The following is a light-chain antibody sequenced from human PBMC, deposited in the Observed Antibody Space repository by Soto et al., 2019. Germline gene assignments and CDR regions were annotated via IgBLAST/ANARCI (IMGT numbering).Light chain of an antibody. CDR3: QLYGSPPRGT. Sequence: EVVLTQSPGTLSLSPGARATLSCRASQSVNDNHLAWYQQKGGQAPRLLIYGASTRATGVTERFSGSGFGTAYSLIINRLEPEDFALYYCQLYGSPPRGTFGPGTTVEI. CDR1: QSVNDNH. J-gene: IGKJ3*01. CDR2: GAS. V-gene: IGKV3-20*01.